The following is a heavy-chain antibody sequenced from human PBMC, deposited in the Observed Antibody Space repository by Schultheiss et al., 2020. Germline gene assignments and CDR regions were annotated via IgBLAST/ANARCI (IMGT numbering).Heavy chain of an antibody. D-gene: IGHD3-10*01. Sequence: ASVKVSCKASGYTFTGYYMHWVRQAHGQGLEWMGWINPNSGGTKYAQKLQGRVTMTTDTSTSTAYMELRSLRSDDTGVYYCARRLQTYYPPRYYYYYGMDVWGQGTTVNVSS. J-gene: IGHJ6*01. CDR2: INPNSGGT. CDR1: GYTFTGYY. CDR3: ARRLQTYYPPRYYYYYGMDV. V-gene: IGHV1-2*02.